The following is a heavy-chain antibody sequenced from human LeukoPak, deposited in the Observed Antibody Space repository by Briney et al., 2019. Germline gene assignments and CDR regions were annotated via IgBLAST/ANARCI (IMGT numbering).Heavy chain of an antibody. CDR2: INPSGVST. CDR1: GYTFTGYY. V-gene: IGHV1-46*01. Sequence: ASVKVSCKASGYTFTGYYMHWVRQAPGQGLEWMGIINPSGVSTSYAQKFQGRVTMTRDTSTSTVYMELSSLRSEDTAVYYCARGPGYGGGYYDSRSYFDYWGQGTLVTVSS. D-gene: IGHD3-22*01. CDR3: ARGPGYGGGYYDSRSYFDY. J-gene: IGHJ4*02.